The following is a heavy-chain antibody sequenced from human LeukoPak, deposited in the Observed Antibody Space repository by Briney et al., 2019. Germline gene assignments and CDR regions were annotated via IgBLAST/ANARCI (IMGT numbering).Heavy chain of an antibody. Sequence: EASVKVSCKASGYTFTGYYMHWVRQAPGQGLEWMGWINPNSGGTNYAQKFQGRVTMTRDTSISTAYMELSRLRSDDTAVYYCATDPVADNAFDIWGQGTMVTVSS. D-gene: IGHD6-19*01. CDR3: ATDPVADNAFDI. CDR2: INPNSGGT. CDR1: GYTFTGYY. J-gene: IGHJ3*02. V-gene: IGHV1-2*02.